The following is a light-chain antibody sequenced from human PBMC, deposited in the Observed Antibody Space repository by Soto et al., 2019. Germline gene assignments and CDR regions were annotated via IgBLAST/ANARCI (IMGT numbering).Light chain of an antibody. V-gene: IGLV1-44*01. J-gene: IGLJ2*01. CDR3: ATCEDSLNGVV. Sequence: QSVLTQPPSASGTPGQRVSIACSGGSSNIGTNTVNWYQHLPGTAHKLLIFSNDERPSGVPDRFSGSKSGTSASLAISGLQSDDEADYYCATCEDSLNGVVFGGGTKLTVL. CDR1: SSNIGTNT. CDR2: SND.